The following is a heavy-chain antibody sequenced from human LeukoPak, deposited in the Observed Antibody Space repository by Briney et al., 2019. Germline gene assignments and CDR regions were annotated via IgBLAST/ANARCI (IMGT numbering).Heavy chain of an antibody. CDR1: GYTFTSYD. CDR3: ARDGAYSSSWYGLGHRQGWFNP. V-gene: IGHV1-8*01. Sequence: ASVKVSCKASGYTFTSYDINWVRQATGQGVEWMGWMNPNSGNTGYAQKFQGRVTMTRNTSISTAYMELSSLRSEDTAVYYCARDGAYSSSWYGLGHRQGWFNPWGQGTLATVSS. J-gene: IGHJ5*02. D-gene: IGHD6-13*01. CDR2: MNPNSGNT.